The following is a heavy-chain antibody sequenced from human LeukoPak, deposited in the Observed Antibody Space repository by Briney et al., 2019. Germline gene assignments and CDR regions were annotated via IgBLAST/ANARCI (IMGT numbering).Heavy chain of an antibody. D-gene: IGHD6-13*01. CDR1: GYTFTDYY. V-gene: IGHV1-2*02. J-gene: IGHJ4*02. CDR2: INPNRGGT. Sequence: GASVKVSCKASGYTFTDYYIHWVRQAPGQGLEWMGWINPNRGGTNYAQSLQGRVTMTRDTSISTAYMELSGLRSDDTAKYFCARDHTGVSSSWVDYWGQGTLITVSS. CDR3: ARDHTGVSSSWVDY.